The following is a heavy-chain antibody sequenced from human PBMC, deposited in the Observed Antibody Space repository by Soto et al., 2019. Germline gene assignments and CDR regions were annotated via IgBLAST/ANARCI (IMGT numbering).Heavy chain of an antibody. J-gene: IGHJ4*02. D-gene: IGHD3-10*01. CDR1: GFSLSNARMG. V-gene: IGHV2-26*01. CDR2: IFSNDEK. CDR3: ARIAMVRGVIINDY. Sequence: QVTLKESGPVLVKPTETLTLTCTVSGFSLSNARMGVSWIRQPPGKALEWLAHIFSNDEKSYSTSLKSRLTSSKDTSKSQVVLTMTNMDPVDTATYYCARIAMVRGVIINDYWGQGTLVTVSS.